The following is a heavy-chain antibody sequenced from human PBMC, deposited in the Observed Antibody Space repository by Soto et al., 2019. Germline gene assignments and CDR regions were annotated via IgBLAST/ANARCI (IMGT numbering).Heavy chain of an antibody. CDR3: ARSVAVPGAHIDY. J-gene: IGHJ4*02. CDR2: VYYTAST. D-gene: IGHD6-19*01. CDR1: GGSISGSY. V-gene: IGHV4-59*01. Sequence: SETLSLTCSVSGGSISGSYCRWIRQSPGKGLEWLGYVYYTASTNYSPSLRSRVSISVDTSKNEFSLRLSSVTAADTAVYFCARSVAVPGAHIDYWGQGXQVTVYS.